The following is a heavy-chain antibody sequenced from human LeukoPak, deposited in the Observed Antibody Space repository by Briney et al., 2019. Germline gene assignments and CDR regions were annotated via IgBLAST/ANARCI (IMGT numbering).Heavy chain of an antibody. CDR3: ARDLGYGSGNYYMGWFDF. CDR2: IYTGGST. J-gene: IGHJ5*01. Sequence: PSQTLSLTCTVSGGSISSGSYYWSWIRQPAGTGLEWIGRIYTGGSTNYNPSLKSRVTISVDTSKNQFSLKLSSVTAADTAVYYCARDLGYGSGNYYMGWFDFWGQGTLVTVSS. CDR1: GGSISSGSYY. D-gene: IGHD3-10*01. V-gene: IGHV4-61*02.